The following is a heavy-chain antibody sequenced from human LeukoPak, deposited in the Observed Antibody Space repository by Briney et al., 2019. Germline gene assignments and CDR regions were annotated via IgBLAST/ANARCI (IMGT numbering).Heavy chain of an antibody. CDR2: ISSNGGST. D-gene: IGHD3-3*01. Sequence: GGSPRLSCSASGFTFSSYAMHWVRQAPGKGLEYVSAISSNGGSTYYADSVKGRFTISRDNSKNTLYLQMGSLRAEDTAVYYCVKDVLRFLEWNVFDYWGQGTLVTVSS. CDR3: VKDVLRFLEWNVFDY. CDR1: GFTFSSYA. J-gene: IGHJ4*02. V-gene: IGHV3-64D*06.